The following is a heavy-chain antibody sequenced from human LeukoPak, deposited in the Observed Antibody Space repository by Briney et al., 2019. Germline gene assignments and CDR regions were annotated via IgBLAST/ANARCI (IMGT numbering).Heavy chain of an antibody. CDR2: IYPGDSDT. D-gene: IGHD6-6*01. CDR3: ARHEIKIGLGAPSIAARPPYYYYMDV. Sequence: GESLKISCKGSGYSFTSYWIGWVRQMPGKGLEWMGIIYPGDSDTRYSPSFQGQVTISADKSISTAYLQWSSLKASDTATYYCARHEIKIGLGAPSIAARPPYYYYMDVWGKGTTVTVSS. CDR1: GYSFTSYW. J-gene: IGHJ6*03. V-gene: IGHV5-51*01.